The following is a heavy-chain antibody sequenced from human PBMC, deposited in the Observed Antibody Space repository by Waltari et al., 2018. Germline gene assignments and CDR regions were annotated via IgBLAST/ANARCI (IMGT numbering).Heavy chain of an antibody. CDR2: IYYSGGT. J-gene: IGHJ4*02. CDR3: ARWDSYGSYYFDY. D-gene: IGHD3-10*01. Sequence: QLQLQESGPGLVKPSETLSLTCTVSGGSISSSSRYYWPWIRQPPGKGLEWLGNIYYSGGTDYNPSLKSRVTISVDTAKNQFSLKLNSVTAADTAVYYCARWDSYGSYYFDYWGQGTLVTVSS. CDR1: GGSISSSSRYY. V-gene: IGHV4-39*01.